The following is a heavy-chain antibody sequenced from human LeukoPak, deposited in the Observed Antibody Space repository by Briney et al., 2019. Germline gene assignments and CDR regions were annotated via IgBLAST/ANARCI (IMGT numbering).Heavy chain of an antibody. CDR1: GFTFSVSA. CDR3: AKPLRGSGSYYYPYFDY. J-gene: IGHJ4*02. Sequence: GGSLRLSCAASGFTFSVSAISWVRQAPEKGLEWVSTISGSGGEASYADSVKGRFTVSRDNSKSRLYLQMNSLRAEDTALYYCAKPLRGSGSYYYPYFDYWGQGTLVTASS. D-gene: IGHD3-10*01. CDR2: ISGSGGEA. V-gene: IGHV3-23*01.